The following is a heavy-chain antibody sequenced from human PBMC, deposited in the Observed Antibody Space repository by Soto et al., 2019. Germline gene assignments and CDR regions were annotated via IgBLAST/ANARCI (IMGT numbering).Heavy chain of an antibody. CDR1: GGSFSGYY. Sequence: QVQLQQWGAGLLKPSETLSLTCAVYGGSFSGYYWSWIRQPPVKGLDWIGEINHSGSTNYNPSLKSRVTRSVDTSKNQFSLKLSSVTAADTTVYYCARVSAVRTLLGYYYYGMDVWGQGTTVTVSS. CDR2: INHSGST. CDR3: ARVSAVRTLLGYYYYGMDV. V-gene: IGHV4-34*01. J-gene: IGHJ6*02. D-gene: IGHD6-13*01.